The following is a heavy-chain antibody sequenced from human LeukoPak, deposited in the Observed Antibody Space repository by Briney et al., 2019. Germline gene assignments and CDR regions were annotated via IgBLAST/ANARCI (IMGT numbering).Heavy chain of an antibody. CDR2: IYRSGST. D-gene: IGHD3-10*01. CDR1: GYSISSGYY. Sequence: SETLSLTCTVSGYSISSGYYWGWIRQPPGKGLEWIGSIYRSGSTYYNPSLKSRVTISVDTSKNQFSLKLSSVTAADTAVYYCARGFGELGLDYWGQGTLVTVSS. J-gene: IGHJ4*02. CDR3: ARGFGELGLDY. V-gene: IGHV4-38-2*02.